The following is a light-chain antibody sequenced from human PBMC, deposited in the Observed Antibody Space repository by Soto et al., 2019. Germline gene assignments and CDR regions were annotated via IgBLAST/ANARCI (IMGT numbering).Light chain of an antibody. CDR2: KVS. V-gene: IGKV2-30*02. J-gene: IGKJ5*01. CDR1: QSLVHSDGIAY. Sequence: DVVMTQSPLSLPVTLGQPASISCRSNQSLVHSDGIAYFSWFQQRPGRSPRRLMYKVSTRGSGLPARFSGRGAGTDFALKISRVQAEHVGVYSCMPRTLWPITVVKGKRLAIK. CDR3: MPRTLWPIT.